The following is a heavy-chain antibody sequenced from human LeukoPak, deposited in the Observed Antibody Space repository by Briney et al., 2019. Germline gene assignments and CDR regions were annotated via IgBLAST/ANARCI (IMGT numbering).Heavy chain of an antibody. CDR2: IWYDGTTK. Sequence: GGSLRLSCAACGFAFNNYGMHWVRQTPGKGLERLALIWYDGTTKYYADSVKGRFTISRDNPDSNLFLQMSSLRAEDTAVYYCAKDLEKFDTSGFPAYWGQGTLVTVSS. CDR1: GFAFNNYG. D-gene: IGHD3-22*01. J-gene: IGHJ4*02. CDR3: AKDLEKFDTSGFPAY. V-gene: IGHV3-33*06.